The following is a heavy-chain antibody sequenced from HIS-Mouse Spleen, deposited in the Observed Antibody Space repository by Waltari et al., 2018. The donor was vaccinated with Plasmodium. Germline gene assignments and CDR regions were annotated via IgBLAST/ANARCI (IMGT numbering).Heavy chain of an antibody. V-gene: IGHV3-33*06. D-gene: IGHD2-8*01. CDR2: IWYDGSNK. Sequence: QVQLVESGGGVVQPGRSLRLSCAASGFTFSSYGMHWVRRAPGKGLEWVAGIWYDGSNKYYADSVKGPFTISRDNSKNTLYLQMNSLRAEDTAVYYCAKVAQGTRDAFDIWGQGTMVTVSS. CDR3: AKVAQGTRDAFDI. J-gene: IGHJ3*02. CDR1: GFTFSSYG.